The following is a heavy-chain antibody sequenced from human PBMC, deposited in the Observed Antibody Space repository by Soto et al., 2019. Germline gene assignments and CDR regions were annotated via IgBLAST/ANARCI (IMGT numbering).Heavy chain of an antibody. Sequence: QVPLVQSGAEVKKPGASVKVSCKASGYTFTSYAMHWVRQAPGQRLEWMGWINAGNGNTKYSQKFQGRVTITRDTSASTAYMELSSLRSEDTAVYYCARGAESSWYFLGGNKYYYYMDVWGKGTTVTVSS. D-gene: IGHD6-13*01. CDR3: ARGAESSWYFLGGNKYYYYMDV. CDR1: GYTFTSYA. J-gene: IGHJ6*03. V-gene: IGHV1-3*01. CDR2: INAGNGNT.